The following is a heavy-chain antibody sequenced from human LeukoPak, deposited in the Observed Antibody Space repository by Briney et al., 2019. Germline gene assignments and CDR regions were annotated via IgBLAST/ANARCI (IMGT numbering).Heavy chain of an antibody. D-gene: IGHD3-10*01. CDR1: GCSISSGGYY. V-gene: IGHV4-31*03. Sequence: SQTLSLTCTVSGCSISSGGYYWSWIRQHPGKGLEWIGYIYYSGSTYYNPSLKSRVTISVDTSKNQFSLTLSSVTAADTAVYYCARALITMVRGVTDWFDPWGQGTLVTVSS. CDR2: IYYSGST. CDR3: ARALITMVRGVTDWFDP. J-gene: IGHJ5*02.